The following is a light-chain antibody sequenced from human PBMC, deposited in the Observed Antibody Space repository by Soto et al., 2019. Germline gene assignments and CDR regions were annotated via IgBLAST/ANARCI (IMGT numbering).Light chain of an antibody. CDR1: NSDVGGFNY. Sequence: QSALTQPASVSGSPGQSITISCTGTNSDVGGFNYVSWYQQHPGKAPKLIIYEVSNRPSGVTNRFSGSKSGNTASLTISGLQAEDEADYYCSSYRSGGTAVFGGGTKLTVL. J-gene: IGLJ2*01. V-gene: IGLV2-14*01. CDR3: SSYRSGGTAV. CDR2: EVS.